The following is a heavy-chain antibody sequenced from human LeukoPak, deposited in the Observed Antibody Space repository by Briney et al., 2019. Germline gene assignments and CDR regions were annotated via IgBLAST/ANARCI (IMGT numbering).Heavy chain of an antibody. CDR3: ASRPDQQLLYYFDY. CDR1: GYTFTGYY. CDR2: INPNSGGT. Sequence: ASVKVSCKASGYTFTGYYMHWVRQAPGQGLEWMGWINPNSGGTKYAQKFQGRVTMTSDASISTAYMELSSLRSDDTAVYYCASRPDQQLLYYFDYWGQGALVTVSS. V-gene: IGHV1-2*02. J-gene: IGHJ4*02. D-gene: IGHD4-11*01.